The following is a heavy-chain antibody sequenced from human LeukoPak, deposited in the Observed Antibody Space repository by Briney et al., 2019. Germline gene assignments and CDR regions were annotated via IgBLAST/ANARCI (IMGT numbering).Heavy chain of an antibody. CDR2: ITTNDTTK. J-gene: IGHJ3*02. D-gene: IGHD3-10*01. Sequence: GGSLRLSCAASGFTFSSYEMNWVRQGPGKGLEWISHITTNDTTKYYTDSVKGRFTISIDNAKNSLYLQMHSLRAEDTAGYYCARGGFVFDIWGQGTVVTVSS. CDR1: GFTFSSYE. CDR3: ARGGFVFDI. V-gene: IGHV3-48*03.